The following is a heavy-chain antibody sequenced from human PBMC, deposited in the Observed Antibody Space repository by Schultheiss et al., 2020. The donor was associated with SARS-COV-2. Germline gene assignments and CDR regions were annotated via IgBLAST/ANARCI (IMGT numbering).Heavy chain of an antibody. CDR3: ARGLTGTTTRDY. CDR2: INPNSGGT. D-gene: IGHD1-7*01. CDR1: GYTFAGYH. J-gene: IGHJ4*02. Sequence: ASVKVSCKASGYTFAGYHVHWVRQAPGQGLEWMGWINPNSGGTNYAQKFQGWVTMTRDTSTSTVYMELSSLRSEDTAVYYCARGLTGTTTRDYWGQGTLVTVSS. V-gene: IGHV1-2*04.